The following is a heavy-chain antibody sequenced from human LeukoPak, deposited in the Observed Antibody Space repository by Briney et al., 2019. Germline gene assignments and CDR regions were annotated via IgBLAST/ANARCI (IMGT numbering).Heavy chain of an antibody. CDR3: AKRGVVIRVILVGFHQEASYFDS. Sequence: GGSLRLSCAVSGITLSNYGMSWVRQAPGRGLEWVAGISGSGGSTNYADSVKGRFTISRDNPKNTLYLHVNSLKPEDTAVYFCAKRGVVIRVILVGFHQEASYFDSWGQGALVTVSS. V-gene: IGHV3-23*01. J-gene: IGHJ4*02. D-gene: IGHD3-22*01. CDR2: ISGSGGST. CDR1: GITLSNYG.